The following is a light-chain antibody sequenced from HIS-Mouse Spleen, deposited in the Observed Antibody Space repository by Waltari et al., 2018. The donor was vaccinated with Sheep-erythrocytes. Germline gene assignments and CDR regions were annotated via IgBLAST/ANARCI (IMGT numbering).Light chain of an antibody. CDR1: QDISNY. Sequence: DIQMTQSPSSLSASVGDRVTITCQASQDISNYLNWYQQKPGKAPKLLIYDASNLETGVPSRFSGIGSGTDFTFTISSLQPEDIATYYCQQYDNLPPSKVTFGGGTKVEIK. CDR3: QQYDNLPPSKVT. CDR2: DAS. V-gene: IGKV1-33*01. J-gene: IGKJ4*01.